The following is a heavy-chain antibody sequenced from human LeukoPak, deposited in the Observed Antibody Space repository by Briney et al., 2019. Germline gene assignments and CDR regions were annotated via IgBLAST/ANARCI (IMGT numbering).Heavy chain of an antibody. J-gene: IGHJ5*02. CDR3: ARVPARIAAAVINWFDP. V-gene: IGHV3-21*01. Sequence: PGGSLRLSCAASGFTFSSYSMSWVRQAPGKGLEWVSSISSSSSYIYYADSVKGRFTISRDNAKNSLYLQMNSLRAEDTAVYYCARVPARIAAAVINWFDPWGQGTLVTVSS. CDR1: GFTFSSYS. D-gene: IGHD6-13*01. CDR2: ISSSSSYI.